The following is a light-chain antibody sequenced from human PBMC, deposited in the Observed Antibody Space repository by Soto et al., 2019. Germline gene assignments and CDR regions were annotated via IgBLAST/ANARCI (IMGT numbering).Light chain of an antibody. J-gene: IGLJ1*01. CDR3: ISYTSSSTSYV. CDR1: SSDIGGHHF. CDR2: EVT. V-gene: IGLV2-14*01. Sequence: QSVLTQPASVSGSPGQSITISCTGTSSDIGGHHFVSWYQQQSGKAPKLVIYEVTDRPSGVSDRFSGSKSGSTASLTISGLQAEDEADYYCISYTSSSTSYVVGTGTKGT.